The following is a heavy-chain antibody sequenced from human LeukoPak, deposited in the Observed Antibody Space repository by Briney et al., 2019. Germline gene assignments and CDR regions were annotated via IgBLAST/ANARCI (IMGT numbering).Heavy chain of an antibody. J-gene: IGHJ4*02. V-gene: IGHV1-69*13. CDR3: ARMAPPGGYSSFDDY. Sequence: SVTVSCKASGGTFSSYAISWVRQAPGQGLEWMGGIIPIFGTANYAQKFQGRVTITADESTSTAYMELSSLRSEDTAVYYCARMAPPGGYSSFDDYWGQGTLVTVSS. D-gene: IGHD5-12*01. CDR1: GGTFSSYA. CDR2: IIPIFGTA.